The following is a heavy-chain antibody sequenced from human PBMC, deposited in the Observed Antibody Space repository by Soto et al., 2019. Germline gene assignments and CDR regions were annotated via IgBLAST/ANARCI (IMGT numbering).Heavy chain of an antibody. CDR2: IHPSDSDT. CDR3: ARQLYSSSWYN. J-gene: IGHJ4*02. D-gene: IGHD6-13*01. Sequence: GESLKISCEASGYSFTSYWIAWVRQMPGKGLEWMGIIHPSDSDTRYSPSFQGQVTISVDKSISTAYLQWSSLKASDTAMYYCARQLYSSSWYNWGQGTLVTVS. V-gene: IGHV5-51*01. CDR1: GYSFTSYW.